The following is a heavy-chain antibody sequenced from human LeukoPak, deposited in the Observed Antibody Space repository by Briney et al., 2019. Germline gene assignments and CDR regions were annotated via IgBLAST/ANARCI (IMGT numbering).Heavy chain of an antibody. Sequence: SETLSLTCTVSGGSISGYYWSWIRQPPGKGLEWIGYIYYSGRANYNPSLKSRVTISVDTSKNQFSLKLSSVSAADTAVYYCARDGEMATIENYFEYWGQGTLVTVSS. D-gene: IGHD5-24*01. V-gene: IGHV4-59*01. CDR1: GGSISGYY. CDR3: ARDGEMATIENYFEY. J-gene: IGHJ4*02. CDR2: IYYSGRA.